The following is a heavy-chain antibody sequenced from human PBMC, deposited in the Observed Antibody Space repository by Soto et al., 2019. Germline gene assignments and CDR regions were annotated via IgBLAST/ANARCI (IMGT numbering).Heavy chain of an antibody. CDR2: IYHSGST. CDR3: ARARGLGAVAVDY. J-gene: IGHJ4*02. D-gene: IGHD6-19*01. CDR1: GGSISSGGYS. V-gene: IGHV4-30-2*01. Sequence: QLQLQESGSGLVKPSQTLSLTCAVSGGSISSGGYSWGWIRQPPGKGLEWIGYIYHSGSTYYNPSLKSRVTISVDTSKNQFSLKLSSVTAADMAVYYCARARGLGAVAVDYWGQGTLVTVSS.